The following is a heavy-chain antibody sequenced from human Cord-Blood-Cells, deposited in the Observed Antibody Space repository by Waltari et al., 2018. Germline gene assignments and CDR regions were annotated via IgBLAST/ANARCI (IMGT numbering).Heavy chain of an antibody. CDR3: ARGKYYGSGSYYWPSDAFDI. J-gene: IGHJ3*02. V-gene: IGHV1-8*01. CDR2: MNPNSGNT. Sequence: QVQLVQSGAEVKKPGASVKVSCKASGYTFTSYDINWVRQATGQGLEWMGWMNPNSGNTGYAQKFQGRGTMTRNTSISTADMELSSLRSEDTAVYYCARGKYYGSGSYYWPSDAFDIWGQGTMVTVSS. D-gene: IGHD3-10*01. CDR1: GYTFTSYD.